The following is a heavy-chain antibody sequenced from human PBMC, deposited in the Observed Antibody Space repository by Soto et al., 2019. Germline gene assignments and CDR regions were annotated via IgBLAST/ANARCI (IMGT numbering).Heavy chain of an antibody. CDR2: IYYSGST. V-gene: IGHV4-61*05. CDR3: ARGDPLLWFGEKVYYGMDV. D-gene: IGHD3-10*01. CDR1: GGSISSSSYY. Sequence: PSETLSLTCTVSGGSISSSSYYWGWIRQPPGKGLEWIGYIYYSGSTNYNPSLKSRVTISVDTSKNQFSLKLSSVTAADTAVYYCARGDPLLWFGEKVYYGMDVWGQGTTVTVSS. J-gene: IGHJ6*02.